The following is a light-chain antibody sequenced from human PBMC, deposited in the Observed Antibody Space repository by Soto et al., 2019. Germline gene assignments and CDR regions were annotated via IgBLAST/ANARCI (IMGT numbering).Light chain of an antibody. CDR1: SSNIGAGYD. CDR3: QSEWV. J-gene: IGLJ1*01. V-gene: IGLV1-40*01. Sequence: QSVLTQPPSVSGAPGQRVTISCTGSSSNIGAGYDVHWYQQLPGTAPKLLIYGNSNRPSGVPDRFSGSKSGTSASLAITGLQAEDEADYYGQSEWVFGTGTKLTVL. CDR2: GNS.